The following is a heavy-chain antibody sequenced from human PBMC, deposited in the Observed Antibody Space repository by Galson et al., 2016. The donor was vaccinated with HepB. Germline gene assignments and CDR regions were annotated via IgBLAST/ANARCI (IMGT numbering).Heavy chain of an antibody. CDR3: AKDPRTSYYYDSSGYPGY. V-gene: IGHV3-30*18. CDR1: GFTFSTYG. Sequence: SLRLSCAASGFTFSTYGMHWVRQAPGRGLEWVAVISYDASRRYYADSVKGRFTISRDNSKNTTYLHMNSLRAEDTAVYYCAKDPRTSYYYDSSGYPGYWGQGTLVTVSS. J-gene: IGHJ4*02. D-gene: IGHD3-22*01. CDR2: ISYDASRR.